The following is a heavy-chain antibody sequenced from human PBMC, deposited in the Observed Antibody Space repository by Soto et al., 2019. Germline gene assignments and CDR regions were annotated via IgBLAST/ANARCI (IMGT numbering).Heavy chain of an antibody. CDR1: GGSISSGGYY. D-gene: IGHD1-26*01. J-gene: IGHJ4*02. Sequence: PSETLSLTCTVSGGSISSGGYYWSWIRQHPGKGLEWIGYIYYSGSTYYNPSLKSRVTISVDTSKNQFSLKLSSVTAADTAVYYCARYPTVGATARYFDYWGQGTLVTVSS. CDR2: IYYSGST. CDR3: ARYPTVGATARYFDY. V-gene: IGHV4-31*03.